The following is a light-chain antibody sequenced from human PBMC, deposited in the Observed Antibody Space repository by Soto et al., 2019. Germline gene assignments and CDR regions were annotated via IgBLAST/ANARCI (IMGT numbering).Light chain of an antibody. V-gene: IGKV1-33*01. CDR1: QDISNY. Sequence: DIQMTQSPSSLSASVGDRVTITCQASQDISNYLNWYQQKPGKAPKLLIFDASNVETAVPSRFSGSASGPDFPFTIPSLQPEDAATYYCQPYEVLALTFGGGNK. J-gene: IGKJ4*01. CDR3: QPYEVLALT. CDR2: DAS.